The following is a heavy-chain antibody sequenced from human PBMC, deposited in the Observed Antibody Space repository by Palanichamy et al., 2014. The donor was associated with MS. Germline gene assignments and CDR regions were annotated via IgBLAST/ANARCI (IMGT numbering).Heavy chain of an antibody. J-gene: IGHJ4*02. CDR1: GYTFTGYY. CDR3: ARRGSYGYDY. Sequence: QVQLVQSGAEVKKSGASVKVSCKTSGYTFTGYYIHWVRQAPGQGLEWMGWIDRYSDGTNYAQKFEGRVTMTRDTSISTAYVELSTLRSDDTAVYYCARRGSYGYDYWGQGTLVTVSS. CDR2: IDRYSDGT. V-gene: IGHV1-2*02. D-gene: IGHD5-18*01.